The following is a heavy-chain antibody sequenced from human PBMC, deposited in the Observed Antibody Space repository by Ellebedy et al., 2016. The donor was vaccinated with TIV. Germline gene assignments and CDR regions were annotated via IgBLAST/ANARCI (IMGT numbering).Heavy chain of an antibody. V-gene: IGHV3-48*02. CDR3: ARELFPSEYYYYYYGMDV. Sequence: PGGSLRLSCAASGFTSSSYSMNWVRQAPGKGLEWVSYISSSSSTIYYADSVKGRFTISRDNAKNSLYLQMNSLRDEDTAVYYCARELFPSEYYYYYYGMDVWGQGTTVTVSS. CDR1: GFTSSSYS. CDR2: ISSSSSTI. J-gene: IGHJ6*02.